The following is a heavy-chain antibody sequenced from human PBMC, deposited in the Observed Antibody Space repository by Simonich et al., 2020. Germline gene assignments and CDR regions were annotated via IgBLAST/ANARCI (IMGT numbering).Heavy chain of an antibody. Sequence: EVQLVESGGGLVQPGGSLRLSCAASGFTFSSYWMHWVRQAPGKGLGVVSRINREGSNTSHANSVKGRFTISRDNAKNTLYLQMNSLRAEDTAVYYCARDYSNYDAFDIWGQGTMVTVSS. CDR1: GFTFSSYW. CDR3: ARDYSNYDAFDI. CDR2: INREGSNT. V-gene: IGHV3-74*01. D-gene: IGHD4-4*01. J-gene: IGHJ3*02.